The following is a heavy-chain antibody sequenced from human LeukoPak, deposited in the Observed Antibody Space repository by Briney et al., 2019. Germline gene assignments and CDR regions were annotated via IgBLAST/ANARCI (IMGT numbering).Heavy chain of an antibody. V-gene: IGHV4-31*03. Sequence: SETLSLTCTVSGGSISSGGYYWSWIRQHPGKGLEWIGYIYYSGSTYYNPSLKSRVTISVDTSKNQFSLKLSSVTAADTAVYYCARVGVYDSSGFDYWGQGTLVTVSS. CDR2: IYYSGST. CDR1: GGSISSGGYY. D-gene: IGHD3-22*01. J-gene: IGHJ4*02. CDR3: ARVGVYDSSGFDY.